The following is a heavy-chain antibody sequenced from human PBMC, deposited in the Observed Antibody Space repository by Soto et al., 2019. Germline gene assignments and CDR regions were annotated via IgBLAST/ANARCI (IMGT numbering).Heavy chain of an antibody. J-gene: IGHJ4*02. V-gene: IGHV3-53*01. CDR3: ARDDSSGCYYFDY. D-gene: IGHD3-22*01. CDR2: IYSGGIT. CDR1: GFTVSSNY. Sequence: PGGSLRLSCAASGFTVSSNYMSWVRQAPGKGLEWVSVIYSGGITYYADSVKGRFTISRDNSKNTLYLQMNSLRAEDTAVYYCARDDSSGCYYFDYWGQGTMVTV.